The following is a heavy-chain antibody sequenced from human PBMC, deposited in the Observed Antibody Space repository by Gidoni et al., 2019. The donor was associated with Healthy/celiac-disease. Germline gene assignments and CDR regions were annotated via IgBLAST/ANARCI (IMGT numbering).Heavy chain of an antibody. CDR3: ARGLLLSIAARPFDY. J-gene: IGHJ4*02. V-gene: IGHV4-34*01. CDR1: GGSFSGYY. D-gene: IGHD6-6*01. Sequence: QVQLQQWGAGLLKPSETLSLTCAVYGGSFSGYYWSWIRQPPGKGLEWIGEINHRGSTNYNPSLKSRVTISVDTSKNQFSLKLSSVTAADTAVYYCARGLLLSIAARPFDYWGQGTLVTVSS. CDR2: INHRGST.